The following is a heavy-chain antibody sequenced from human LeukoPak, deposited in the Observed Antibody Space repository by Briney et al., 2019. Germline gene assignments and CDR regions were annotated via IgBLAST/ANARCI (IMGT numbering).Heavy chain of an antibody. D-gene: IGHD1-7*01. J-gene: IGHJ4*02. V-gene: IGHV3-66*01. CDR3: ARGLNYQDY. CDR2: IFSDGSP. Sequence: GGSLRLSCVASGFTFSGYWMHWVRQAPGKGLEWVSIIFSDGSPYYADSVKGRFTISRDTSMNTLYLQMNSLRAEDTALYYCARGLNYQDYWGQGTLVTVSS. CDR1: GFTFSGYW.